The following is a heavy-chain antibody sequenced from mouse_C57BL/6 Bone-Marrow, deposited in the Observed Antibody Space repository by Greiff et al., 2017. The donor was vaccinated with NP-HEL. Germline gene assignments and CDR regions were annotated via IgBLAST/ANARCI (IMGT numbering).Heavy chain of an antibody. J-gene: IGHJ3*01. Sequence: EVNVVESGGGLVQPGGSMKLSCVASGFTFSNYWMNWVRQSPEQGLEWVAQIRLKSDNYATHSAESVKGRFTISRDDYKSSVYLQMNNVRAEDTGIYYCTEGHYYGSSPFAYWGQGTLVTVSA. CDR1: GFTFSNYW. D-gene: IGHD1-1*01. CDR3: TEGHYYGSSPFAY. V-gene: IGHV6-3*01. CDR2: IRLKSDNYAT.